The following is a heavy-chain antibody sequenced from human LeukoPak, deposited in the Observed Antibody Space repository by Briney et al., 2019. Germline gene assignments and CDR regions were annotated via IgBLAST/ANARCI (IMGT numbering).Heavy chain of an antibody. V-gene: IGHV4-59*08. CDR2: IYYSGST. J-gene: IGHJ5*01. D-gene: IGHD6-19*01. Sequence: PSETLSLTCTVSGGSISSYYWTWIRQPPGKGLEWIGYIYYSGSTKYNPSLKSRVTISVDTSKKQFSLKLSSVTAADTAMYYCARAVAGTSWLDSWGQGTLVTVSP. CDR3: ARAVAGTSWLDS. CDR1: GGSISSYY.